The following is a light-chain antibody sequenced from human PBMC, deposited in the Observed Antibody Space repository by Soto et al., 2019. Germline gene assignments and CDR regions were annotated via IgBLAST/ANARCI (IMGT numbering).Light chain of an antibody. V-gene: IGKV3D-11*02. Sequence: IVLTQSSPSLSSFCVDMVTLACCARQNIKTRWSWDQNRPDQAPRLLIYQTSIRAAGIPARFSASGTGTDFTLTIRSLQPEDFATYNSQHSYSTLWTFGQGTRWIS. CDR1: QNIKTRW. CDR2: QTS. J-gene: IGKJ1*01. CDR3: QHSYSTLWT.